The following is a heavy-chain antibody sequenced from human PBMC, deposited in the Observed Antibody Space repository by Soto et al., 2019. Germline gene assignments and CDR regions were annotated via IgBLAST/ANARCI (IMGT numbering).Heavy chain of an antibody. CDR1: GGSISSDY. V-gene: IGHV4-59*08. CDR3: ARQAGTGSGSSLGY. D-gene: IGHD3-10*01. J-gene: IGHJ4*02. Sequence: QVQLQESGPRLVKPSETVSLTCTVSGGSISSDYWSWIRKPPGKGLEWIGYIYYSGSTNYNPSLKSRVTISVDTSKNQFSLKLSSVTAADTAVYYCARQAGTGSGSSLGYWGQGTLVTVSS. CDR2: IYYSGST.